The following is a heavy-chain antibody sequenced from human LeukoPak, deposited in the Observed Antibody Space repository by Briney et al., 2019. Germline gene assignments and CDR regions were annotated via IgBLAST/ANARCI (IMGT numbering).Heavy chain of an antibody. CDR1: SGSITPHY. J-gene: IGHJ5*02. CDR3: ARGTVYSWSGPGPWFDP. V-gene: IGHV4-59*11. D-gene: IGHD3-3*01. CDR2: IYYGGST. Sequence: SETLSLTCTVSSGSITPHYWSWIRQPPGKGLEWIGYIYYGGSTNYNPSLKSRVTISLDTSEKQFSLKLSSVTAADTAVYYCARGTVYSWSGPGPWFDPWGQGTLVTVSS.